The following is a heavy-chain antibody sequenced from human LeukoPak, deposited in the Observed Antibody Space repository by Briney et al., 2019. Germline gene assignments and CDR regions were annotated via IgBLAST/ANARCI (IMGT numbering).Heavy chain of an antibody. V-gene: IGHV4-31*03. CDR2: IYYSGST. CDR3: ARHDSSGQFDY. Sequence: PSQTLSLTCTVPGGSISSGGHFWSWIRQHPGKGLEWIGYIYYSGSTYYNPSLKSRVTISVDTSKNQFSLKLSSVTAADTAVYYCARHDSSGQFDYWGQGTLVTVSS. J-gene: IGHJ4*02. CDR1: GGSISSGGHF. D-gene: IGHD3-22*01.